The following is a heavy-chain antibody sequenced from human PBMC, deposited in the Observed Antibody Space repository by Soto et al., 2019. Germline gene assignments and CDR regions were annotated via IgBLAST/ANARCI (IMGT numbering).Heavy chain of an antibody. CDR1: GGSFSGYY. V-gene: IGHV4-34*01. D-gene: IGHD3-22*01. J-gene: IGHJ6*02. CDR2: INHSGST. Sequence: SETLSLTCAVYGGSFSGYYWSWIRQPPGKGLEWIGEINHSGSTNYNPSLKSRVTLSIDKSKNQFSLKLTSLTAADTAVYYCVKFDYEVYALDLWGQGTTVTVSS. CDR3: VKFDYEVYALDL.